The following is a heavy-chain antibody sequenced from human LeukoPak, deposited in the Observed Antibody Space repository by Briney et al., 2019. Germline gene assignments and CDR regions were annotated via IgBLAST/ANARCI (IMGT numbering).Heavy chain of an antibody. CDR1: GFTLSDYG. J-gene: IGHJ4*02. V-gene: IGHV3-30*03. D-gene: IGHD4/OR15-4a*01. Sequence: PGGSLRLSCAASGFTLSDYGMQWVRQAPGKGLEWVAVISYDGSATHYADSVKGRFTISSDDSKNTLYPQMNSLRAEDTAVYYCARRAGAYSHPYDYWGQGTLVTVSS. CDR2: ISYDGSAT. CDR3: ARRAGAYSHPYDY.